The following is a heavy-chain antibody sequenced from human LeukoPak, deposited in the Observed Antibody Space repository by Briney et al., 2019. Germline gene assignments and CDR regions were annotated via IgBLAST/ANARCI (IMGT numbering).Heavy chain of an antibody. V-gene: IGHV3-23*01. CDR2: ISGSGGST. Sequence: PGGSLRLSCAASGFTFGSYGMSWVRQAPGKGLEWVSAISGSGGSTYYADSVKGRFTISRDNSKNTLYLQMNSLRAEDTAVYYCAKVIRKQWLVETLDAFDIWGQGTMVTVSS. J-gene: IGHJ3*02. CDR3: AKVIRKQWLVETLDAFDI. D-gene: IGHD6-19*01. CDR1: GFTFGSYG.